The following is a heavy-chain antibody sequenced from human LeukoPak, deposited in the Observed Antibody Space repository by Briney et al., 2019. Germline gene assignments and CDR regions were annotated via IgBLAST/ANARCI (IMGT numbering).Heavy chain of an antibody. CDR3: ASSRFLEWFHPYPDAFDI. CDR2: IYPGDSDT. V-gene: IGHV5-51*01. CDR1: GYSFTRYW. Sequence: GESLKISCKGSGYSFTRYWIGWVRQMPGKGLEWMGIIYPGDSDTRYSPSFQGQVTISADKSISTAYLQWSSLKASDTAMYYCASSRFLEWFHPYPDAFDIWGQGTMVTVSS. J-gene: IGHJ3*02. D-gene: IGHD3-3*01.